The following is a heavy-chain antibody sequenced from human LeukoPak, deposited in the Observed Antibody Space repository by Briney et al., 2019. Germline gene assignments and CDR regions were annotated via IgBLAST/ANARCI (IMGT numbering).Heavy chain of an antibody. CDR1: GFIFRTYT. D-gene: IGHD3-16*01. Sequence: GGSLRLSCTASGFIFRTYTMNWVRQAPGKGLEWVSYISSSSGNIYYADSMKGRFTISRDNTRDSLYLQMNSLRAEDTAVYYCARDLAGGRFDLWGQGTLVTVSS. CDR2: ISSSSGNI. J-gene: IGHJ5*02. V-gene: IGHV3-21*01. CDR3: ARDLAGGRFDL.